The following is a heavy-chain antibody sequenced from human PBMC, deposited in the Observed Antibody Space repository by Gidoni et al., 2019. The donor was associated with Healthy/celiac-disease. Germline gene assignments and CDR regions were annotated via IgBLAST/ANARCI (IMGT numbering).Heavy chain of an antibody. CDR2: IIHSGST. J-gene: IGHJ6*02. CDR3: ARGQVRYSSSWYNHYYYGMDV. CDR1: GGSFSGYY. V-gene: IGHV4-34*01. Sequence: QVQLQQWGAGLLKPSETLSLTCAVYGGSFSGYYWSWIRQPPGKGLEWIGEIIHSGSTNYNPSLKSRVTISVDTSKNQFSLKLSSVTAADTAVYYCARGQVRYSSSWYNHYYYGMDVWGQGTTVTVSS. D-gene: IGHD6-13*01.